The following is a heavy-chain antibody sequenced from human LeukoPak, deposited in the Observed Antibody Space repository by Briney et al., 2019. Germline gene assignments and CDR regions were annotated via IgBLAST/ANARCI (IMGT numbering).Heavy chain of an antibody. Sequence: GRSLRLSFAASGFTFISYGMHWVRQAPGKGLEWVAVISHDGSSKYFADSVKGRFTISRDNPKNTLDLQMHSLRAEDTAVYYCAKSIRFCSSNSCFAGYYNYGLHVWGQGTTVIVSS. D-gene: IGHD2-2*01. J-gene: IGHJ6*02. CDR2: ISHDGSSK. V-gene: IGHV3-30*18. CDR1: GFTFISYG. CDR3: AKSIRFCSSNSCFAGYYNYGLHV.